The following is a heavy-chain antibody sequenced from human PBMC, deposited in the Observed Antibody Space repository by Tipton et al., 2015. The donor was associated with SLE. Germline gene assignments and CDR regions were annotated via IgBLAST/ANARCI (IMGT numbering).Heavy chain of an antibody. CDR2: IYYSGST. V-gene: IGHV4-59*12. CDR3: ARDQDNWSPALFDI. D-gene: IGHD1-20*01. J-gene: IGHJ3*02. CDR1: GGSISSYY. Sequence: TLSLTCPVSGGSISSYYWSWIRQPPGKGLEWIGYIYYSGSTHYNPSLKSRVTISVDTSKNQFSLKLSSVTAADTAVYYCARDQDNWSPALFDIWGQGTMVTVSS.